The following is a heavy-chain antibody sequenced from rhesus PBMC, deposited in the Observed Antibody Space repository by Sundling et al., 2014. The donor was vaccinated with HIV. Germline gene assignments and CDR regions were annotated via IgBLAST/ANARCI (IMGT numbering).Heavy chain of an antibody. CDR2: IYGSGGST. J-gene: IGHJ4*01. CDR1: GASISSNY. V-gene: IGHV4S2*01. CDR3: AREEWQLYVDF. D-gene: IGHD1-44*01. Sequence: QVQLQESGPGLVKPSETLPLTCAVSGASISSNYWSWIRQAPGKGLEWIGRIYGSGGSTDYNPSLKSRVTISIDTSKNQFSLKLSSVTAADTAVYYCAREEWQLYVDFWGQGVLVTVSS.